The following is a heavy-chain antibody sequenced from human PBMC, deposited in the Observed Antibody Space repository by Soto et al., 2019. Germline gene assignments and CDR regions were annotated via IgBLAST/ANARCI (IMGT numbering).Heavy chain of an antibody. V-gene: IGHV4-59*01. Sequence: SETLSLTCTVSGGSISSYYWSWIRQPPGKGLEWIGYIYYSGSTNCNPSLKSRVTISVDTSKNQFSLKLSSVTAADTAVYYCARRSSGWDYYGMDVWGKGTTVTVSS. CDR3: ARRSSGWDYYGMDV. J-gene: IGHJ6*04. CDR1: GGSISSYY. D-gene: IGHD6-19*01. CDR2: IYYSGST.